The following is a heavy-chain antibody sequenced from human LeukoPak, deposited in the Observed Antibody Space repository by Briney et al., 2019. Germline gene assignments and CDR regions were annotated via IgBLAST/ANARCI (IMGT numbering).Heavy chain of an antibody. CDR1: GYTFTSYD. Sequence: ASVKVSCKASGYTFTSYDINWVRQATGQGLEWMGWMNPNSGNTGYAQKFQGRVTMTRNTSISTAYMELSSLRSEDTAVYYCARGYCSSTSCYYYYYYGMDVWGQGTTVTVSS. J-gene: IGHJ6*02. V-gene: IGHV1-8*01. CDR2: MNPNSGNT. CDR3: ARGYCSSTSCYYYYYYGMDV. D-gene: IGHD2-2*01.